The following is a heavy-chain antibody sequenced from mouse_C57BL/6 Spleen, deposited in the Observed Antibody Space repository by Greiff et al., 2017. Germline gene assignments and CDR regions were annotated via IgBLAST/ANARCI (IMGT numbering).Heavy chain of an antibody. CDR1: GYTFTDYY. CDR3: ARNSPYVDD. J-gene: IGHJ2*01. CDR2: INPNNGGT. V-gene: IGHV1-26*01. Sequence: VQLQQSGPELVKPGASVKISCKASGYTFTDYYMNWVKQSHGKSLEWIGDINPNNGGTSYNQKFKGKATLTVDKSSSTDYMELRSLTSEDSAVYYCARNSPYVDDWGQGTTLTVSS.